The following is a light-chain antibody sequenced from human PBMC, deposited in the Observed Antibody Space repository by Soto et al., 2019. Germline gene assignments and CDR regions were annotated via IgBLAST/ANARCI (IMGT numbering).Light chain of an antibody. Sequence: EIVMTQSPATLSVSPGERATLSCRASQSVSSNLAWYQQKPGQAPRLLIYGASTRATGIPARFSGSGSGTEFTLTLSSLQSEDFAVYYCQQYNNWTPTWTFGQGTKVEIK. CDR1: QSVSSN. J-gene: IGKJ1*01. CDR2: GAS. CDR3: QQYNNWTPTWT. V-gene: IGKV3-15*01.